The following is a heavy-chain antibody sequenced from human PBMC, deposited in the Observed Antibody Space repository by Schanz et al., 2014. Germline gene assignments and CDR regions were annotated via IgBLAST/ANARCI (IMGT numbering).Heavy chain of an antibody. J-gene: IGHJ2*01. CDR1: GGSISSYY. CDR3: ARDSTWRLDL. D-gene: IGHD5-12*01. CDR2: MHNSGTT. Sequence: QVQLQESGPGLVKPSETLSLTCTVSGGSISSYYWSWIRLPPGKGLEWIGYMHNSGTTSYNPSLKSRGTNSLDASKNQFTRTRAALTAADTAVYYCARDSTWRLDLWGRGTLVTVSS. V-gene: IGHV4-4*08.